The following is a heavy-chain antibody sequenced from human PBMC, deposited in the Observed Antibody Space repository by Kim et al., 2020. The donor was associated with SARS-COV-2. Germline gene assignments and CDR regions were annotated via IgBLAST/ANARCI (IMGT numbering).Heavy chain of an antibody. CDR3: ARSTWGLSPELDY. Sequence: YTPSLKSRVTILVDTSKNQFSLKLSSVTAADTAVYYCARSTWGLSPELDYWGQGTLVTVSS. D-gene: IGHD3-16*02. J-gene: IGHJ4*02. V-gene: IGHV4-31*02.